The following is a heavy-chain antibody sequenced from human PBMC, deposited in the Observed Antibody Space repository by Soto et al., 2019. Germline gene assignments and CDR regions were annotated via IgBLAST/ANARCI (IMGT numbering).Heavy chain of an antibody. CDR3: ARDSGDYGGNSKDYGMDV. Sequence: GGSLRLSCAASGFTFSSYSMNWVRQAPGKGLEWVSSISSSSSYIYYADSVKGRFTISRDNAENSLYLQMNSLRAEDTAVYYCARDSGDYGGNSKDYGMDVWGQGTTVTVSS. D-gene: IGHD4-17*01. CDR2: ISSSSSYI. V-gene: IGHV3-21*01. J-gene: IGHJ6*02. CDR1: GFTFSSYS.